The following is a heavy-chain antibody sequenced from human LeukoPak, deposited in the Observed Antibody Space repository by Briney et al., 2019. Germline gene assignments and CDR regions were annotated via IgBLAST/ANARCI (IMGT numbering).Heavy chain of an antibody. CDR2: IYYSGGT. V-gene: IGHV4-59*01. D-gene: IGHD5-18*01. Sequence: SETLSLTCTVSGGSISSYYWSWIRQPPGKGLEWIGYIYYSGGTNYNPSLKSRVTISVDTSKNQFSLKLSSVTAADTAVYYCARGSRGYSYGYSYWGQGTLVTVSS. J-gene: IGHJ4*02. CDR1: GGSISSYY. CDR3: ARGSRGYSYGYSY.